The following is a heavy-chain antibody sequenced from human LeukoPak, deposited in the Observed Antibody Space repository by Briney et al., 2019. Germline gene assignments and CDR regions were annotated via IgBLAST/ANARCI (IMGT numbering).Heavy chain of an antibody. D-gene: IGHD3-10*01. CDR3: ARGLIRRVYGSGSYNWFDP. J-gene: IGHJ5*02. V-gene: IGHV1-2*02. CDR2: INPNSGGT. Sequence: AAVKVSCKASGYTFNGYYMHWVRQAPGQGLEWMGWINPNSGGTNYAQKFQGRVTMTRDTSISTAYMELSRLRSDDTAVYYCARGLIRRVYGSGSYNWFDPWGQGTLVTVSS. CDR1: GYTFNGYY.